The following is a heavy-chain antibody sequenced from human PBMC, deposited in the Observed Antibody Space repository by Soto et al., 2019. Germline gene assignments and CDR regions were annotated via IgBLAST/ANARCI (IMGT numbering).Heavy chain of an antibody. CDR2: IKRKTDGGTT. Sequence: GGSLRLSCAASGFTFSNAWMNWVRQAPGKGLEWVGRIKRKTDGGTTDYAAPVKGRFTISRDDSKNTLYLQMNSLRAEDTAVFYCAKAPAPDYGAYGSCVFQHWGQGTLVTVSS. CDR1: GFTFSNAW. V-gene: IGHV3-15*07. J-gene: IGHJ1*01. CDR3: AKAPAPDYGAYGSCVFQH. D-gene: IGHD4-17*01.